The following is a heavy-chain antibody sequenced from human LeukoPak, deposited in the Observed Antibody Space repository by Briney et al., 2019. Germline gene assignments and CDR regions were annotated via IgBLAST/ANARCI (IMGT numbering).Heavy chain of an antibody. CDR1: EFSVGSNY. D-gene: IGHD5-24*01. CDR3: AKDGDGIQFFDY. V-gene: IGHV3-66*01. Sequence: GGSLRLSCAASEFSVGSNYMTWVRQAPGKGLEWVSLIYSGGSTYYADSVKGRFTISRDNSKNTLYLQMNSLRAEDTAVYYCAKDGDGIQFFDYWGQGTLVTVSS. J-gene: IGHJ4*02. CDR2: IYSGGST.